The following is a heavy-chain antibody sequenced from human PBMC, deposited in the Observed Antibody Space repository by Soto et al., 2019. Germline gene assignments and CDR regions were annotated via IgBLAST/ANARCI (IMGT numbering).Heavy chain of an antibody. CDR3: VRVGSGSYSWRDP. V-gene: IGHV3-74*01. CDR1: GFIFSSYW. CDR2: INTDGGTT. J-gene: IGHJ5*02. Sequence: GGSLRLSCTASGFIFSSYWMHWVRQAPGKGLVWVSRINTDGGTTTYAESVKGRFTISRDNARNTLYLQMNSLRPEDTALYYCVRVGSGSYSWRDPWGQGTLVTVS. D-gene: IGHD1-26*01.